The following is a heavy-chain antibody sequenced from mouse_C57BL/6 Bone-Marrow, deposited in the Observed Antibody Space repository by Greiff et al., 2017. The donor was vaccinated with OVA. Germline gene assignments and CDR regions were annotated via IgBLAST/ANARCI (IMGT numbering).Heavy chain of an antibody. Sequence: VQLQQPGAELVKPGASVKLSCKASGYTFTSYWMHWVKQRPGQGLEWIGMIHPNSGSTNYNEKFKSKATLTVDKSSSTAYMQLSSLTSEDSAVYYCAREGDFTTVGASDWYFDVWGTGTTVTVSS. J-gene: IGHJ1*03. D-gene: IGHD1-1*01. CDR3: AREGDFTTVGASDWYFDV. CDR1: GYTFTSYW. V-gene: IGHV1-64*01. CDR2: IHPNSGST.